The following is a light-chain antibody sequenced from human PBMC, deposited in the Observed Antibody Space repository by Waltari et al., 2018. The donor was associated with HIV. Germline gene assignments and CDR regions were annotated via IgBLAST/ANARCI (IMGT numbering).Light chain of an antibody. CDR2: KNI. V-gene: IGLV1-47*01. CDR3: TGWDASLSEYV. Sequence: QSVLTQPPSASGTPGQRVTISCSGSYSNIGSDNVYCYQHLPGTAPKLLIYKNIQRPSGVPDRFSGSESGASAYLAISGLRSEDEADYYCTGWDASLSEYVFGPGTRVTV. J-gene: IGLJ1*01. CDR1: YSNIGSDN.